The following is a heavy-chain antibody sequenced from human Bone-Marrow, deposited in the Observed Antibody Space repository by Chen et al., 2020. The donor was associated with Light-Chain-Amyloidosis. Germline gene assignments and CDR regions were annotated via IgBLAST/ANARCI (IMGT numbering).Heavy chain of an antibody. CDR3: AREDCSSNNCPFDY. J-gene: IGHJ4*02. Sequence: EVLLVQSGGGLVQPGGSLRLSCEASGFTFSKYWMTWARQAPGEGLEWVANIKEDGSTRYYADSVKARFTISRDNAKNSLFLQMDSLRAEDTAVYYCAREDCSSNNCPFDYWGQGILVTVSS. V-gene: IGHV3-7*01. CDR1: GFTFSKYW. CDR2: IKEDGSTR. D-gene: IGHD2-2*01.